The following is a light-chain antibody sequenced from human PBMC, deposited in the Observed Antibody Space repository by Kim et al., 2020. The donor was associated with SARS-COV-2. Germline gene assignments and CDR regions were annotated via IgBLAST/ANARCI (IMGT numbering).Light chain of an antibody. V-gene: IGKV3-20*01. CDR1: QSFSSSY. J-gene: IGKJ2*01. Sequence: EVVFTQSPGTLSLSPGERATLSCRASQSFSSSYLAWYLQKPGQAPRLLIYGAYIRATGIPDRFSGSGSGTDFTLTISSLAPEDFAVYYCQHYGDSAYTFGQGTKLEI. CDR2: GAY. CDR3: QHYGDSAYT.